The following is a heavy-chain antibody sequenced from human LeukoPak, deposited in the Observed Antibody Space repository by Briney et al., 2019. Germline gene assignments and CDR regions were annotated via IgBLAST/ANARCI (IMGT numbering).Heavy chain of an antibody. Sequence: ASVKVSCKASGYTFTSYDINWVRQATGQGLEWMGWMNPNSGNTGYAQKFQGRVTMTRNTSISTAYMELSSLRSEDTAVYYCARRVSSSLYYYYYYMDVWGKGTTVTVSS. CDR3: ARRVSSSLYYYYYYMDV. D-gene: IGHD6-6*01. CDR2: MNPNSGNT. CDR1: GYTFTSYD. V-gene: IGHV1-8*01. J-gene: IGHJ6*03.